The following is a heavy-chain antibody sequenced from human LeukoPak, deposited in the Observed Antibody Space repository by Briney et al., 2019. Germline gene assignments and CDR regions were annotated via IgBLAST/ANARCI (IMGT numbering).Heavy chain of an antibody. CDR1: AYTFTGYY. J-gene: IGHJ4*02. V-gene: IGHV1-2*02. D-gene: IGHD2-15*01. Sequence: ASVTVSCKASAYTFTGYYMHWVRQAPGQGLEWMGWINPNSGGTNYAQKFQGRVTMTRDTSISTAYMELSRLRSDDTAVYYCASCEFTGSCYSLDYWGQGTLVTASS. CDR2: INPNSGGT. CDR3: ASCEFTGSCYSLDY.